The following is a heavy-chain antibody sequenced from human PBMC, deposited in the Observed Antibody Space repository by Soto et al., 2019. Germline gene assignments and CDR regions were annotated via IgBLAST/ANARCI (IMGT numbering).Heavy chain of an antibody. V-gene: IGHV1-24*01. J-gene: IGHJ4*02. D-gene: IGHD3-9*01. CDR3: ATAGFYDILTGYQGTYFDY. CDR2: FDPEDGET. Sequence: ASVKVSCKVSGYTLTELSMHWVRQAPGKGLEWKGGFDPEDGETIYAQKFQGRVTMTEDTSTDTAYMELSSLRSEDTAVYYCATAGFYDILTGYQGTYFDYWGQGTLVTVSS. CDR1: GYTLTELS.